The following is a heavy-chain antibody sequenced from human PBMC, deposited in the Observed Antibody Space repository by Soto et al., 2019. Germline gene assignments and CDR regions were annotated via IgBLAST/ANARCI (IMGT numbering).Heavy chain of an antibody. CDR2: ISYDGSNK. V-gene: IGHV3-30-3*01. Sequence: VQLVESGGGVVQPGRSLRLSCAASGFTFSSYAMHWVRQAPGKGLEWVAVISYDGSNKYYADSVKGRFTISRDNSKNTLYLQMNSLRAEDTAVYYCARGGQAARAFDYWGQGTLVTVSS. J-gene: IGHJ4*02. CDR1: GFTFSSYA. CDR3: ARGGQAARAFDY. D-gene: IGHD6-6*01.